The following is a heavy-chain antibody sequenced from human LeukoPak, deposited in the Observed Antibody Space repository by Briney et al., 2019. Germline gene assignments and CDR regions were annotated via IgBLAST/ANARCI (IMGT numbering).Heavy chain of an antibody. J-gene: IGHJ4*02. D-gene: IGHD6-19*01. V-gene: IGHV3-23*01. CDR1: GFTFSSYA. CDR3: AKEAGYSSGWYGY. CDR2: ISGSGAGT. Sequence: GGSLRLSCAASGFTFSSYAMSWVRQAPGKGLEWVSGISGSGAGTYYADSVTGRFTVSRDNSKNTPYLQMNSLRAADTAAYYCAKEAGYSSGWYGYWGQGTLVTVSS.